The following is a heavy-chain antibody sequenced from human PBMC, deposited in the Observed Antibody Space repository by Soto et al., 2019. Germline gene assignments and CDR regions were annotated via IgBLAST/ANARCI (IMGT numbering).Heavy chain of an antibody. Sequence: SETLSLTXTVSGGPISSSSFHWGWIRQSPGKGLEWIGSIHHSGSTNYNPSLKSRVTISVDRSKNQFSLKLSSVTAADTAVYYCARAGVVGATALDYWVQGTLVTVSS. V-gene: IGHV4-39*07. D-gene: IGHD1-26*01. CDR1: GGPISSSSFH. CDR3: ARAGVVGATALDY. CDR2: IHHSGST. J-gene: IGHJ4*02.